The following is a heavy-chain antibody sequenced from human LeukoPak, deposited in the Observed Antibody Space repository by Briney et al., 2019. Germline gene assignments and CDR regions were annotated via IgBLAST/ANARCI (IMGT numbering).Heavy chain of an antibody. V-gene: IGHV1-69*06. D-gene: IGHD6-6*01. Sequence: SVKVSCKASGGTFSSYAISWVRQAPGQGLEWMGGIIPIFGTANYAQKFQGRVTITADKSTSTAYVELSSLRSEDTAVYYCASSSSEYSSSSAWGQGTLVTVSS. CDR3: ASSSSEYSSSSA. J-gene: IGHJ5*02. CDR1: GGTFSSYA. CDR2: IIPIFGTA.